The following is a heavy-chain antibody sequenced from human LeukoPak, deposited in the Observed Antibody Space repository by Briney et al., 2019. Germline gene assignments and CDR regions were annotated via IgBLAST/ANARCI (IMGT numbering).Heavy chain of an antibody. V-gene: IGHV4-34*01. CDR2: INHSGST. J-gene: IGHJ5*02. Sequence: SETLSLTCAVYGGSFSGYYWSWIRQPPGKGLEWIGEINHSGSTNYNPSLKSRVTISVDTSKNQFSLKLSSVTAADTAVYYCARDFRLSRNRIRKDWFDPWGQGTLVTVSS. CDR3: ARDFRLSRNRIRKDWFDP. D-gene: IGHD1-1*01. CDR1: GGSFSGYY.